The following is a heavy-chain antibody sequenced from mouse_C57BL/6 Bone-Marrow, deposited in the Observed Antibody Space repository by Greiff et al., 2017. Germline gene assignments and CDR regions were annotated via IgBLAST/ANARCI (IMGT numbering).Heavy chain of an antibody. V-gene: IGHV1-55*01. D-gene: IGHD1-1*01. J-gene: IGHJ4*01. CDR2: IYPGSGST. CDR3: ASYTTVVERDYYAMDY. Sequence: VQLQQPGAELVKPGASVKMSCKASGYTFTSYWITWVKQRPGQGLEWIGDIYPGSGSTNYNEKFKSKATLTVDTSSSTAYMQLSSLTSEDSAVYYCASYTTVVERDYYAMDYWGQGTSVTVSS. CDR1: GYTFTSYW.